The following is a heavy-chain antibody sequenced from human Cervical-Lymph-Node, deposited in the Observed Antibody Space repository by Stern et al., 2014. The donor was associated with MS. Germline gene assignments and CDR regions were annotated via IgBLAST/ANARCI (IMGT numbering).Heavy chain of an antibody. CDR3: ALRRSYYVY. D-gene: IGHD4-11*01. V-gene: IGHV1-69*01. J-gene: IGHJ4*02. CDR1: GDTFSSYA. CDR2: LNPVLGAT. Sequence: VPLGDTGSEVKKPGSSVKVFCKPSGDTFSSYALSCVRQAPGQGLKWVGGLNPVLGATRCGQKFQGRVTITPEESTGTAFMELTNLTSDDTAVYYCALRRSYYVYWGQGTLITVSS.